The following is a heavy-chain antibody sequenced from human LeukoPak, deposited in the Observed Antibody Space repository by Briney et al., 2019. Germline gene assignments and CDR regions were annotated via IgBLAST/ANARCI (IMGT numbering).Heavy chain of an antibody. CDR3: ARDRGGYCSSTSCLLGAFDI. CDR2: IYYNGST. D-gene: IGHD2-2*01. Sequence: SETLSLTCTVSGGSISSGGYYWSWIRQHPGKGLEWIGYIYYNGSTYYNPSLKSRVTISVDTSKNQFSLKLSSVTAADTAVYYCARDRGGYCSSTSCLLGAFDIWGQGTMVTVSS. J-gene: IGHJ3*02. V-gene: IGHV4-31*03. CDR1: GGSISSGGYY.